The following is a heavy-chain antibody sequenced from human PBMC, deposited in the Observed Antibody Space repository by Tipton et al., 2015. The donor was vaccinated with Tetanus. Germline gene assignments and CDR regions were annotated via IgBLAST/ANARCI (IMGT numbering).Heavy chain of an antibody. V-gene: IGHV3-33*08. CDR1: GVTFSDSA. J-gene: IGHJ4*02. CDR3: ARDSPDILLVPAV. Sequence: SLRLSCAASGVTFSDSAVHWVRRAPGKGLEWVAAIWFDGSRTEYADSVKGRFTISRDNAKNTLYLQMNSLRAEDTAVYYCARDSPDILLVPAVWGQGTLVTVSS. CDR2: IWFDGSRT. D-gene: IGHD2-2*01.